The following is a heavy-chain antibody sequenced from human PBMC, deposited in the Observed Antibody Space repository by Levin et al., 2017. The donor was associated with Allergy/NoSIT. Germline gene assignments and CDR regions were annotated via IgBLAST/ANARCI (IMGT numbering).Heavy chain of an antibody. Sequence: LSLTCAASGFSFSDYPMTWVRQGQGKGLEWVASTSYDGSNKNYADSVKGRFTISRDNSKDTLYLQMSSLRSEDTGVYYCARAVSGGYFDYWGQGTLVTVSS. CDR2: TSYDGSNK. D-gene: IGHD3-10*01. CDR3: ARAVSGGYFDY. V-gene: IGHV3-30*15. CDR1: GFSFSDYP. J-gene: IGHJ4*02.